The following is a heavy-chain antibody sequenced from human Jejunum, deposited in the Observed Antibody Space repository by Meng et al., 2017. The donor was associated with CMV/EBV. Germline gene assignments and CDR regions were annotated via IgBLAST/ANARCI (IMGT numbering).Heavy chain of an antibody. CDR1: GLSFSSHS. V-gene: IGHV3-48*04. CDR2: ISSGSDTT. D-gene: IGHD2-2*01. CDR3: VTRSCSSISCHFDQ. Sequence: SGLSFSSHSMNWVRQAPGQGLEWVSYISSGSDTTYYADSVRGRFTISRDNAKNSLSLEMNSLRAGDTAMYYCVTRSCSSISCHFDQWGQGTLVTVSS. J-gene: IGHJ4*02.